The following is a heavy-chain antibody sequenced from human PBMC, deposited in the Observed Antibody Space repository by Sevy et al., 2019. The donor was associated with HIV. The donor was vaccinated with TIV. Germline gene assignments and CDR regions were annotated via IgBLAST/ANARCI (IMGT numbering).Heavy chain of an antibody. CDR1: GFIFSDFY. CDR2: ISSRGSTI. D-gene: IGHD2-2*01. CDR3: ARDHVVVVPLVNYGMDV. Sequence: GGSLRLSCAASGFIFSDFYMSWVRQAPGKGLEWISYISSRGSTIYYADSVKGRFTISRDNAKNSLYLQMNSLTAEDTSVYYCARDHVVVVPLVNYGMDVWGQGTTVTVSS. J-gene: IGHJ6*02. V-gene: IGHV3-11*01.